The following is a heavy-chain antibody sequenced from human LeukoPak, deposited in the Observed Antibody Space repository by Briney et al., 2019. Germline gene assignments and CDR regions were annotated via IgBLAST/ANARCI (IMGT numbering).Heavy chain of an antibody. CDR1: GFTFSSYG. CDR3: ARGMAGEGRRLQLWFLMARP. J-gene: IGHJ5*02. CDR2: IWYDGSNK. D-gene: IGHD5-18*01. V-gene: IGHV3-33*01. Sequence: GRSLRLSCAASGFTFSSYGMHWVRQAPGKGLEWVAVIWYDGSNKYYADSVKGRFTISRDNSKNTLYLQMNSLRAEDTAVYYCARGMAGEGRRLQLWFLMARPWGQGTLVAVSS.